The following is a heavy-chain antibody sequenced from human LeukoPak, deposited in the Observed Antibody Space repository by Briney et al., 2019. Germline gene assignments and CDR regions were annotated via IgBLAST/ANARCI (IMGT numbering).Heavy chain of an antibody. Sequence: ASVKVSCKASGYTFTGYYMHWVRQAPGQGLEWMGWINPNSGGTNYAQKFQGRVTMTRDTSISTAYMELSRLRSDDTAVYYCAADAYYDFWSGYPHFDYWGQGTLVTVSS. J-gene: IGHJ4*02. CDR1: GYTFTGYY. CDR3: AADAYYDFWSGYPHFDY. V-gene: IGHV1-2*02. CDR2: INPNSGGT. D-gene: IGHD3-3*01.